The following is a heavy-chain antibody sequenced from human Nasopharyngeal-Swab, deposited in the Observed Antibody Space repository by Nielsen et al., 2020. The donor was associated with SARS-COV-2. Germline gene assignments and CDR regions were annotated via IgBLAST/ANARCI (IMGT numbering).Heavy chain of an antibody. CDR2: ISAGGTT. CDR1: GFSTSTYA. D-gene: IGHD2-2*01. CDR3: AKGSPGQCSSVTCTGAIYFDY. Sequence: GESLKISCAASGFSTSTYAMSWVRQAPGKWLEWVSAISAGGTTYYADSAKGRFTISRDNSKNTLYLQLNSLRDEDTAVYYCAKGSPGQCSSVTCTGAIYFDYWGQGTLVTVSS. J-gene: IGHJ4*02. V-gene: IGHV3-23*01.